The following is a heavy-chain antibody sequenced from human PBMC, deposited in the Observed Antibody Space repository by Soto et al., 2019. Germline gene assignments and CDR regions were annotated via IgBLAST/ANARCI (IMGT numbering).Heavy chain of an antibody. CDR1: GFSFSDYY. D-gene: IGHD1-1*01. CDR3: ARERNPLIYDSYGMDA. Sequence: QVQLVESGGGLVKPGGSLRLSCAASGFSFSDYYMSWIRQAPGKGLDWVSYISGTGSYINYADSVKGRFTISRDNAKNSLYFQMNSLSAEDTAVYYCARERNPLIYDSYGMDAWGQGTTVTVSS. V-gene: IGHV3-11*06. J-gene: IGHJ6*02. CDR2: ISGTGSYI.